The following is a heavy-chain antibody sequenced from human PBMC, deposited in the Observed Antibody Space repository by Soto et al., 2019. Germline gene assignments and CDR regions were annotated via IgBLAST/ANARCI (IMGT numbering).Heavy chain of an antibody. CDR3: ARDGGRHSGGIDY. D-gene: IGHD1-26*01. V-gene: IGHV1-69*13. CDR1: GGTFSRYS. J-gene: IGHJ4*02. CDR2: IIPIFGTA. Sequence: PVQVSCKASGGTFSRYSINWVRQAPGQGLEWMGEIIPIFGTANYAQKFQGRVTITADESTSTAYMELSSLRSEDTAVYYCARDGGRHSGGIDYWGQGTLVTVSS.